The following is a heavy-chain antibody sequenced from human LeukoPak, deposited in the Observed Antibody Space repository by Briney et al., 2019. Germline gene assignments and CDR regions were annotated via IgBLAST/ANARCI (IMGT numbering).Heavy chain of an antibody. D-gene: IGHD3-9*01. CDR1: GFTFSSYE. CDR2: ISSSGSTI. Sequence: PGGSLRLSCAASGFTFSSYEMNWVRQAPGKGLEWVSYISSSGSTIYYADSVKGRFTISRDNAKNSLYLQMNSLRAEDTAVYYCARGPRSKLRYFDWGRFDAFDIWGQGTMVTVSS. V-gene: IGHV3-48*03. CDR3: ARGPRSKLRYFDWGRFDAFDI. J-gene: IGHJ3*02.